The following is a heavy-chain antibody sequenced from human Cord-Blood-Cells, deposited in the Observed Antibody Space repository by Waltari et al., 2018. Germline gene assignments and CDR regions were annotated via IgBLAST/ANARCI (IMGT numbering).Heavy chain of an antibody. CDR3: ARGLRVDRDIVATSDY. CDR1: GGSFSGYY. D-gene: IGHD5-12*01. J-gene: IGHJ4*02. CDR2: INHSGST. V-gene: IGHV4-34*01. Sequence: QVQLQQWGAGLLKPSETLSLTCAFYGGSFSGYYWSWIRQPPGKGLEWIGEINHSGSTNYNPSLTSRVTISVDTSKNQFALKLSSVTAADTAVYYCARGLRVDRDIVATSDYWAQGTLVSVSS.